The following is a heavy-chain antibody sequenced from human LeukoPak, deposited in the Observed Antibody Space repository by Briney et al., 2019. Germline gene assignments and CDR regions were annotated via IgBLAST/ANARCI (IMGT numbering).Heavy chain of an antibody. J-gene: IGHJ6*02. CDR3: ARAHLYSSGWYRPPTSYGMDV. Sequence: SETLSLTCAVYGGSFSGYYWSWIRQPPGKGLEWIGEINHSGSTNYNPSLKSRVTISVDTSKNQFSLKLSSVTAADTAVYYCARAHLYSSGWYRPPTSYGMDVWGQGTTVTVSS. V-gene: IGHV4-34*01. CDR2: INHSGST. D-gene: IGHD6-19*01. CDR1: GGSFSGYY.